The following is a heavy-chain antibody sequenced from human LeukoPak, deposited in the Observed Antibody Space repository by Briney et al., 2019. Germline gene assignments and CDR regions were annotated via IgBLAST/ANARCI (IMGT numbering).Heavy chain of an antibody. CDR1: GFTFSSYA. V-gene: IGHV3-30*14. D-gene: IGHD5-24*01. CDR3: ARCNGYNGYYFDY. J-gene: IGHJ4*02. CDR2: ISYDRSIT. Sequence: GRPLRLSCAASGFTFSSYAMHWVRQAPGKGLEWVAVISYDRSITYYADSVKGRFTLSRDNAKNTLYLQMNSLRAEDTAVYYCARCNGYNGYYFDYWGQGTLVTVSS.